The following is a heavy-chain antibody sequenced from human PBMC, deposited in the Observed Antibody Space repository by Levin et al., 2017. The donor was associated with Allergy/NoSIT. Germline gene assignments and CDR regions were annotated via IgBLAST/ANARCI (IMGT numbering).Heavy chain of an antibody. V-gene: IGHV3-30*18. CDR1: GFTFSSYG. D-gene: IGHD6-13*01. Sequence: GESLKISCAASGFTFSSYGMHWVRQAPGKGLEWVAVISYDGSNKYYADSVKGRFTISRDNSKNTLYLQMNSLRAEDTAVYYCAKDPRRTYSSSWYAYFDYWGQGTLVTVSS. J-gene: IGHJ4*02. CDR2: ISYDGSNK. CDR3: AKDPRRTYSSSWYAYFDY.